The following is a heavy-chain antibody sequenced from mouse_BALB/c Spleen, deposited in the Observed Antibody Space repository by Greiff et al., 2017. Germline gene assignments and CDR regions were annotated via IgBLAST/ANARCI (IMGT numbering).Heavy chain of an antibody. Sequence: EVQLQESGPSLVKPSQTLSLTCSVTGDSITSGYWNWIRKFPGNKLEYMGYISYSGSTYYNPSLKSRISITRDTSKNQYYLQLNSVTTEDTATYYCAREGGSPHWYFDVWGAGTTVTVSS. CDR2: ISYSGST. CDR3: AREGGSPHWYFDV. J-gene: IGHJ1*01. CDR1: GDSITSGY. V-gene: IGHV3-8*02. D-gene: IGHD1-1*02.